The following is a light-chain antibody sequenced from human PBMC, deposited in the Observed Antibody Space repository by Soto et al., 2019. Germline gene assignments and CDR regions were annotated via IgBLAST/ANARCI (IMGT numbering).Light chain of an antibody. CDR1: QTVSSSY. V-gene: IGKV3-20*01. Sequence: IVLTQSPGTLSLSPGERATLSCRASQTVSSSYLAWYQQKPGQAPRLLIYGASSRATGIPDRFSGSASGTDFSASGTDFTLTISRLEPEDFAVYYCQQYGSSPITFGQGTRWRL. CDR2: GAS. CDR3: QQYGSSPIT. J-gene: IGKJ5*01.